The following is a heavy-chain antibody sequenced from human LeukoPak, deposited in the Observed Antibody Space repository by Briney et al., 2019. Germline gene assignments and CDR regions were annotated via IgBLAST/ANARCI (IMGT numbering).Heavy chain of an antibody. D-gene: IGHD3-10*01. V-gene: IGHV3-33*01. Sequence: PGRSLRLSCAASGFTFSSYGMHWVRQAPGKGLEGVAVIWYDGSNKYYADSVKGRFTISRDNSKNTLYLQMNSLRAEDTAVYYCARDLNYYGSGSYGQLFDYWGQGTLVTVSS. CDR3: ARDLNYYGSGSYGQLFDY. J-gene: IGHJ4*02. CDR2: IWYDGSNK. CDR1: GFTFSSYG.